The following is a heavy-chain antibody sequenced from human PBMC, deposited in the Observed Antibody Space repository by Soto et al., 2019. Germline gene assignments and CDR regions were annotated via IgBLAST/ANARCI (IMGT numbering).Heavy chain of an antibody. V-gene: IGHV4-61*01. CDR2: IYNNGNT. Sequence: PSETLSLTCNVSGGSVISVKYFWSWIRQPPGKGLEWIADIYNNGNTNYTPSLKSRATISVDTSKNQCSLELTSVTAADSAVYFCARTVMPVGNLAAFDHWGQGVLVTVSS. J-gene: IGHJ4*02. CDR1: GGSVISVKYF. D-gene: IGHD7-27*01. CDR3: ARTVMPVGNLAAFDH.